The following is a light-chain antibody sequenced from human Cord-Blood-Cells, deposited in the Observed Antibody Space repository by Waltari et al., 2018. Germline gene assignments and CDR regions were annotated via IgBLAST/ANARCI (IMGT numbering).Light chain of an antibody. J-gene: IGLJ3*02. Sequence: QSDLTQPASVSGSPGQSITISCTGTSSDVGSSNLVSWYQQHPGNAPKLMIYEGSKRPSGVSNHFSGSNSGNTASRTISGLQAEDEADYYCCSSAGSSTWVFGGGTKLTVL. V-gene: IGLV2-23*01. CDR3: CSSAGSSTWV. CDR2: EGS. CDR1: SSDVGSSNL.